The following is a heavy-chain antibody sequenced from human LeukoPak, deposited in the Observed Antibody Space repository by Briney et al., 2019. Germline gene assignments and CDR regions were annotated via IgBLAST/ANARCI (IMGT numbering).Heavy chain of an antibody. D-gene: IGHD3-10*01. Sequence: ASVKVSCKASGYTFTSYDINWVRQTTGQGLEWMGWMNPNSGNTGYAQKFQGRVTMTRNPSISTAYMELSSLNSADTAVYYCARGSYYGSGSYYLNWFDPWGQGTLVTVSS. CDR2: MNPNSGNT. CDR1: GYTFTSYD. CDR3: ARGSYYGSGSYYLNWFDP. J-gene: IGHJ5*02. V-gene: IGHV1-8*01.